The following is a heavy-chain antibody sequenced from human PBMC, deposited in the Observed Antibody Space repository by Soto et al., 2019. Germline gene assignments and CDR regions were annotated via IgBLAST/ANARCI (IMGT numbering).Heavy chain of an antibody. Sequence: QAQVVQSGAEVRKPGSAVKLSCKASEGTFNSYAIAWVRQAPGQGLELMGGIIPYYNTLNYSQKFQDRVTITADDSTNTVYMELSSLRSDDTAVYFCASGATRWYPYFFESWAQGTLVTVSS. D-gene: IGHD6-13*01. J-gene: IGHJ4*02. V-gene: IGHV1-69*01. CDR2: IIPYYNTL. CDR3: ASGATRWYPYFFES. CDR1: EGTFNSYA.